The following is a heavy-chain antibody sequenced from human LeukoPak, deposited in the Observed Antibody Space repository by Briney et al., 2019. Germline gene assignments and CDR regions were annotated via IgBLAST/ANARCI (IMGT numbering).Heavy chain of an antibody. CDR2: ISYDGSNK. J-gene: IGHJ4*02. V-gene: IGHV3-30-3*01. D-gene: IGHD3-10*01. CDR3: ARDYYGSGSLDY. Sequence: GGSLRLSCAASGFTFSSYAMHWVRQAPGKGLEWVAVISYDGSNKYYADSVKGRFTISRDNSKNTLYLQMNSLRAEDTAVYYCARDYYGSGSLDYWGQGTLVTVSS. CDR1: GFTFSSYA.